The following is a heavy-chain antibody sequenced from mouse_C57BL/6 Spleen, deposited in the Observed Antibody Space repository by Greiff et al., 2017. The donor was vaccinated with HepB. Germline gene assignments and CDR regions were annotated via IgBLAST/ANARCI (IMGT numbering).Heavy chain of an antibody. CDR2: IYPGSGST. CDR3: ARSQFITTVVATDYYAMDY. CDR1: GYTFTSYW. J-gene: IGHJ4*01. D-gene: IGHD1-1*01. Sequence: VQLQQSGAELVKPGASVKMSCKASGYTFTSYWITWVKQRPGQGLEWIGDIYPGSGSTNYNEKFKSKATLTVDTSSSTAYMQLSSLTSEDSAVYYCARSQFITTVVATDYYAMDYWGQGTSVTVSS. V-gene: IGHV1-55*01.